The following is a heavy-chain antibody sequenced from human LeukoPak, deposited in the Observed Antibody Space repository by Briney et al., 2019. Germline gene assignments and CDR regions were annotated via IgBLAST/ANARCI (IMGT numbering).Heavy chain of an antibody. Sequence: SETLSLTCTVSGASLSAYYWSWIRQPPGKGLEWIGYISGSGSTNNNSSPKTRDTISTDTTKNHYSPRLSSVTAADTAVYYCAREQTTMVRGHIIRWFDPWGQGTLVTVSS. D-gene: IGHD3-10*01. V-gene: IGHV4-59*01. CDR1: GASLSAYY. CDR3: AREQTTMVRGHIIRWFDP. CDR2: ISGSGST. J-gene: IGHJ5*02.